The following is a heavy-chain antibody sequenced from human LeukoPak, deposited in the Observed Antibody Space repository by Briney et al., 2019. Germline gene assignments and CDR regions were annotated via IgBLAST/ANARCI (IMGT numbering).Heavy chain of an antibody. J-gene: IGHJ5*02. CDR3: ARASGYELKNYGDYGWYWFDP. CDR1: GGSISSSSYY. CDR2: IYYSGST. V-gene: IGHV4-39*07. D-gene: IGHD4-17*01. Sequence: SETLSLTCTVSGGSISSSSYYWGWIRQPPGKGLEWIGSIYYSGSTYYNPSLKSRVTISVDTSKNQFSLKLSSVTAADTAVYYCARASGYELKNYGDYGWYWFDPWGQGTLVTVSS.